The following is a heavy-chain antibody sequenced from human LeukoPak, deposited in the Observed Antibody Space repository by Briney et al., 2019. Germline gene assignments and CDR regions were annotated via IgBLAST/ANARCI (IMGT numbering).Heavy chain of an antibody. CDR1: GYTFTSYY. CDR3: ARVGIAAAGLDY. V-gene: IGHV1-46*01. J-gene: IGHJ4*02. Sequence: ASVKVSCKASGYTFTSYYMHWVRQAPEQGLEWMGIINPSGGSTSYAQKFQGRVTMTRDTSTSTVYMELSSLRSEDTAVYYCARVGIAAAGLDYWGQGTLVTVSS. CDR2: INPSGGST. D-gene: IGHD6-13*01.